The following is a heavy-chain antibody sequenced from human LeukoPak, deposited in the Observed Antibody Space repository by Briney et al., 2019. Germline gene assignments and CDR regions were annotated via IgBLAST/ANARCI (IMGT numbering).Heavy chain of an antibody. Sequence: PGGSLRLSCAASGFTFSSYGVHWVRQAPGKGLEWVAVIWYDGSNKYYADSVKGRFTISRDNSKNTLYLQMNSLRAEDTSVYYCARGDGYNSGAFDIWGQGTMVTVSS. J-gene: IGHJ3*02. V-gene: IGHV3-33*01. CDR3: ARGDGYNSGAFDI. CDR1: GFTFSSYG. CDR2: IWYDGSNK. D-gene: IGHD5-24*01.